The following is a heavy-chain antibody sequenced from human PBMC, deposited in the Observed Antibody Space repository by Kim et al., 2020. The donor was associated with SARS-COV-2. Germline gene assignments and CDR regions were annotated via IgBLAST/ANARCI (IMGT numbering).Heavy chain of an antibody. CDR3: ARRAVDSSCTYYFDY. D-gene: IGHD3-22*01. V-gene: IGHV3-74*01. J-gene: IGHJ4*02. Sequence: ADSVKGRFPISRDNAKNTLYLQMNSLRAEDTALYYCARRAVDSSCTYYFDYWGQGTLVTVSS.